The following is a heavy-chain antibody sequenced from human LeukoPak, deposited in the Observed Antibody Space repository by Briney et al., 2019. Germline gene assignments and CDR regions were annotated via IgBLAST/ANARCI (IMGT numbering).Heavy chain of an antibody. D-gene: IGHD3-9*01. CDR2: IYHSGST. J-gene: IGHJ4*02. V-gene: IGHV4-38-2*01. Sequence: SETLSLTCAVSGYSISSGYYWGWIRQPPGKGLEWIGSIYHSGSTYYNPSLKSRVTISVDTSKNQFSLALNSVTAADTAVYYCARHDWGRLPSCLDYWGQGTRVTVSS. CDR3: ARHDWGRLPSCLDY. CDR1: GYSISSGYY.